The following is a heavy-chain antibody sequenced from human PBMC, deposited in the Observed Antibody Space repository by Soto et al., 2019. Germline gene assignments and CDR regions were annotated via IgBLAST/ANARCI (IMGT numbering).Heavy chain of an antibody. CDR2: INPNSGGT. D-gene: IGHD6-19*01. CDR1: GYTFTGYY. J-gene: IGHJ4*02. CDR3: AISRGEWQWLKN. V-gene: IGHV1-2*04. Sequence: ASVKVSCKASGYTFTGYYMHWVRQAPGQGLEWMGWINPNSGGTNHAQKFQGWVTMTRDTSISTAYMELSRLRSDDTAVYYCAISRGEWQWLKNWGQGTLVTVSS.